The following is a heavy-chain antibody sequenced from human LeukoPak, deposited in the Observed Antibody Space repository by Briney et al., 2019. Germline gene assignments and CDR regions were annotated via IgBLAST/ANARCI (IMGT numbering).Heavy chain of an antibody. CDR3: ARGCSSETCPLDY. D-gene: IGHD2-2*01. V-gene: IGHV4-59*01. CDR1: GDSIRTYY. J-gene: IGHJ4*02. Sequence: SETLSLTCTVSGDSIRTYYWSWIRQPPGKGPEWIGYIYYSGSTNYNPSLKSRVTISVDTSKNQFSLKLNSVTAADTAVYYCARGCSSETCPLDYWGQGTLVTVSS. CDR2: IYYSGST.